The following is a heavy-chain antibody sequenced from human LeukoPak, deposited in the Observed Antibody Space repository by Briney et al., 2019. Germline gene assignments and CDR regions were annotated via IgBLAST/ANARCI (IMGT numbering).Heavy chain of an antibody. D-gene: IGHD5-18*01. CDR2: VNHSGST. Sequence: SETLSLTCAVYGGSFSGYYWSWIRQPPRKGLEWIGEVNHSGSTNYNHSLKSRVTISVDTSKNQFSLRLSSVTAADTAVYYCARVGRSYGLDYWGQGTLVTVSS. J-gene: IGHJ4*02. CDR1: GGSFSGYY. V-gene: IGHV4-34*01. CDR3: ARVGRSYGLDY.